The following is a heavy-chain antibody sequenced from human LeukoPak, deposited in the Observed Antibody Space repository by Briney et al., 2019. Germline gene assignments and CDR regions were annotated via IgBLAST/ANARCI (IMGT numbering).Heavy chain of an antibody. CDR3: ARDPRTSSTSRNYFES. CDR1: GFTFSTYW. V-gene: IGHV3-21*01. D-gene: IGHD6-13*01. J-gene: IGHJ4*02. CDR2: ISSSSSYI. Sequence: GGSLRLSCAASGFTFSTYWMSWVRQAPGKGLEWVSSISSSSSYIYYADSVKGRFTISRDNAKNSLYLQMNSLRAEDTAVYYCARDPRTSSTSRNYFESWGQGTLVTVSS.